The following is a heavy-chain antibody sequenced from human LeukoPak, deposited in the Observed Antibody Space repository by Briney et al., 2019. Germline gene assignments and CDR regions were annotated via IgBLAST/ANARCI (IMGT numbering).Heavy chain of an antibody. V-gene: IGHV3-66*03. CDR2: IFSNGDT. J-gene: IGHJ4*02. Sequence: PGGSLRLSCTASEFTVSRNYMLWVRQAPGKGLEWVSLIFSNGDTHYADSVKGRFTISRDNSKNTLYLQMNSLRAEDTAVYYCARGAPDYDSSGYYYVWGQGTLVTVSS. CDR1: EFTVSRNY. D-gene: IGHD3-22*01. CDR3: ARGAPDYDSSGYYYV.